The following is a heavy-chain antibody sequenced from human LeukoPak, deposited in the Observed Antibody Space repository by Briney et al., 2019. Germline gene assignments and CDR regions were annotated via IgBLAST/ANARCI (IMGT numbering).Heavy chain of an antibody. CDR3: AKDLMPAAPTRFDF. J-gene: IGHJ4*02. V-gene: IGHV3-23*01. Sequence: GGSLRLSCAASGFTFSSYAMSWVRQAPEKGLEWLSAIRSTGINTYYADSVKGRFTISRDNSKNTLFLQMNSLRAEDTAVYYCAKDLMPAAPTRFDFWGQGTLVTVSS. CDR1: GFTFSSYA. D-gene: IGHD2-8*01. CDR2: IRSTGINT.